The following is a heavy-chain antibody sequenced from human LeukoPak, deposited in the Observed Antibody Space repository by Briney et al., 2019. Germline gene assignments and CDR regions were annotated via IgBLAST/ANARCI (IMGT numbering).Heavy chain of an antibody. D-gene: IGHD6-6*01. CDR1: GFTFTSYA. CDR3: AKMGVVAARPGTFDY. Sequence: GGSLGLSCAASGFTFTSYAMSWVRQAPGKGLEWVSAISGSGGSTYHAESVKGRFTISRDNSKNTLYLQMNSLRAEDTAVYYCAKMGVVAARPGTFDYWGQGTLVTVSS. V-gene: IGHV3-23*01. J-gene: IGHJ4*02. CDR2: ISGSGGST.